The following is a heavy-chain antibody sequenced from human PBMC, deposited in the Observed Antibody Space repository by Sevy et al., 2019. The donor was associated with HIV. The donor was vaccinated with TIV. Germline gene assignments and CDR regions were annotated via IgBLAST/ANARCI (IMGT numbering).Heavy chain of an antibody. CDR1: GFRFDDYA. D-gene: IGHD2-21*01. CDR3: AKDMGGIETLDYYSYYGMDV. Sequence: SLKISCAASGFRFDDYAMHWVRQVPGKSPEWVSGISWNSYRMDYADSGRGRFTSTRDNAKNSLSLQMNSLRVEDTALYYCAKDMGGIETLDYYSYYGMDVWGQGTTVTVSS. J-gene: IGHJ6*02. V-gene: IGHV3-9*01. CDR2: ISWNSYRM.